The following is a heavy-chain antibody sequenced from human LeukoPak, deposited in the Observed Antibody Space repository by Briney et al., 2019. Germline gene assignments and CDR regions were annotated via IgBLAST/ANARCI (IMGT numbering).Heavy chain of an antibody. CDR3: ARRPSGSIDY. D-gene: IGHD1-26*01. CDR2: IHPNSGGT. J-gene: IGHJ4*02. CDR1: GYTFTGYY. Sequence: AASVKVSCKASGYTFTGYYIHWMRQAPGQGLEWMGWIHPNSGGTKYAQKFQGRVTMTRDTSISTAYMELSSLRSDDTAVYFCARRPSGSIDYWGQGTLVTVSS. V-gene: IGHV1-2*02.